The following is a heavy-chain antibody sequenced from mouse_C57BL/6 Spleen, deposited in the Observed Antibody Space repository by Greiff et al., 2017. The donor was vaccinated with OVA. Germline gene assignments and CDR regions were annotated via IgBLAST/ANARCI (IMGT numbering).Heavy chain of an antibody. D-gene: IGHD1-1*01. CDR2: IYPGDGDT. V-gene: IGHV1-80*01. Sequence: QVQLQQSGAELVKPGASVKISCKASGYAFSSYWMNWVKQRPGKGLEWIGQIYPGDGDTNYNGKFKGKATLTADKSSSTAYMQLSSLTSEDSAVYFCARRAQFLAVVVSWYFDVWGTGTTVTVSS. J-gene: IGHJ1*03. CDR3: ARRAQFLAVVVSWYFDV. CDR1: GYAFSSYW.